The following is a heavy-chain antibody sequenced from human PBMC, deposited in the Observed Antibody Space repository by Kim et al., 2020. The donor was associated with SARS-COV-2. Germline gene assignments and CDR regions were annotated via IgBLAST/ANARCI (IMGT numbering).Heavy chain of an antibody. D-gene: IGHD6-6*01. Sequence: NPPLKSRVTISVDTSENQFSLKLSSVTAADTAVYYCARQGIAARLKDFDYWGQGTLVTVSS. V-gene: IGHV4-34*01. J-gene: IGHJ4*02. CDR3: ARQGIAARLKDFDY.